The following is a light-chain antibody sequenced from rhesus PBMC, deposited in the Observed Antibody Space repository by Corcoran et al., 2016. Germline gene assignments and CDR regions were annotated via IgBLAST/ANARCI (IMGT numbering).Light chain of an antibody. Sequence: DIQMTQSPSSLSASVGDTVTITCRASQSISSWLAWYQQKQGKAPKLRIYKASTLQSGVPSRFSGSGSGTDFTLTISSLQSEDFATYYCQQYSSSPLTFGGGTKVEIK. CDR3: QQYSSSPLT. J-gene: IGKJ4*01. CDR2: KAS. CDR1: QSISSW. V-gene: IGKV1-22*01.